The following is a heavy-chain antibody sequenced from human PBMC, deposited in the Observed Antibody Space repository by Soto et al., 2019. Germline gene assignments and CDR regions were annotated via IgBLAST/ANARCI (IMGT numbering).Heavy chain of an antibody. CDR1: GFTFSRDS. CDR3: AGEGDGSRWFNDFDY. Sequence: EMQLVESGGGLVQPGGSLRLACAASGFTFSRDSMNWVRQAPGKGLEWVSYMSSGGSTIYYADSVKGRFTISRDNAKHALYRQMNSLRAEDTAVYYCAGEGDGSRWFNDFDYWGQGTQVTVSS. D-gene: IGHD6-13*01. V-gene: IGHV3-48*01. CDR2: MSSGGSTI. J-gene: IGHJ4*02.